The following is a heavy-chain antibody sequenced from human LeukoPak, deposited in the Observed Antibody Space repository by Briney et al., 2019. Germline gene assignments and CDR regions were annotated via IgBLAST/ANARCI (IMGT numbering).Heavy chain of an antibody. Sequence: GRSLRLSCAASGFTFSSYAMHWVRQAPGKGLEWVAVISYDGSNKYYADSVKGRFTISRDNSKNTLYLQMNSLRAEDTAVYYCARGWGAKSYYDSIRGVTYGMDVWGQGTTVTVSS. V-gene: IGHV3-30-3*01. CDR1: GFTFSSYA. D-gene: IGHD3-22*01. J-gene: IGHJ6*02. CDR2: ISYDGSNK. CDR3: ARGWGAKSYYDSIRGVTYGMDV.